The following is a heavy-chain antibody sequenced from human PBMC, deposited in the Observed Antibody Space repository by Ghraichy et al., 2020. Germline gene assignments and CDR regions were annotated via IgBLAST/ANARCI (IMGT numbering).Heavy chain of an antibody. V-gene: IGHV3-23*01. CDR3: AKEYSNYVFWLGP. J-gene: IGHJ5*02. CDR2: VLSRGGFT. CDR1: GFTFTNYA. Sequence: GGSLRLSCATSGFTFTNYAMSWVRQVPGKGLEWVSTVLSRGGFTYYADSVKGRFTISRDNSKNTLDLQMNSLRAEDTAVYFCAKEYSNYVFWLGPWGQGTLVTVSS. D-gene: IGHD4-11*01.